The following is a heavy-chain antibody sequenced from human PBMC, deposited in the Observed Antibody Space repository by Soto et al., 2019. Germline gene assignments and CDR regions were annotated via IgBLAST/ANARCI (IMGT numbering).Heavy chain of an antibody. V-gene: IGHV3-23*01. Sequence: EVKLLESGGGLVQPGGALRLSCEGSGVSFNSYAMGWVRQAQGKRLEWVSSFSASDGTTYYADSVKGRFTVSRDNSKNTVFLQMNSLRVEDTAVYFCAKDRSYYYGSGSFEGVFDSWGQGTLVTVSS. J-gene: IGHJ4*02. CDR2: FSASDGTT. D-gene: IGHD3-10*01. CDR1: GVSFNSYA. CDR3: AKDRSYYYGSGSFEGVFDS.